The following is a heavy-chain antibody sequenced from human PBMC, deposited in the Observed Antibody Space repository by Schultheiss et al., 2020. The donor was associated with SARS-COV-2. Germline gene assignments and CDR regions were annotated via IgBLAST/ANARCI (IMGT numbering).Heavy chain of an antibody. J-gene: IGHJ4*02. CDR2: INEDGSEK. V-gene: IGHV3-7*04. CDR1: GFSFRIYA. D-gene: IGHD5-18*01. Sequence: GGSLRLSCVASGFSFRIYAMTWVRQAPGKGLEWVANINEDGSEKYYVDSVRGRFTISRDNAKNSLYLQMSSLRAEDTAVYYCAREERGLQLWDLDYWGQGALVTAPQ. CDR3: AREERGLQLWDLDY.